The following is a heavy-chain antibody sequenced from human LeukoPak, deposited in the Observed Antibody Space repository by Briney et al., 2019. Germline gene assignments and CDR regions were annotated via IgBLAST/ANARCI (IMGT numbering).Heavy chain of an antibody. V-gene: IGHV3-11*03. Sequence: GGSLRLSCAASGFTFSDYYMSWIRQAPGQGLEWLSYISSSSTYTNYADSVKGRFSISRDNAKNSVYLQMNSLRAEDTAVYYCAKGYSYGYFWGRGTLVTVSS. CDR2: ISSSSTYT. CDR1: GFTFSDYY. D-gene: IGHD5-18*01. CDR3: AKGYSYGYF. J-gene: IGHJ4*02.